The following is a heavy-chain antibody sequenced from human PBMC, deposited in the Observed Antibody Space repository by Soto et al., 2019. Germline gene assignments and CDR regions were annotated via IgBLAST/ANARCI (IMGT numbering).Heavy chain of an antibody. CDR3: AKDGLAVAGTSMDV. J-gene: IGHJ6*02. CDR1: GFTFDDYA. Sequence: GGSLRLSCAASGFTFDDYAMHWVRQAPGKGLGWVSGISWNSGSIGYADSVKGRFTISRDNAKNSLYLQMNSLRAEDTALYYCAKDGLAVAGTSMDVWGQGTTVTVSS. V-gene: IGHV3-9*01. D-gene: IGHD6-19*01. CDR2: ISWNSGSI.